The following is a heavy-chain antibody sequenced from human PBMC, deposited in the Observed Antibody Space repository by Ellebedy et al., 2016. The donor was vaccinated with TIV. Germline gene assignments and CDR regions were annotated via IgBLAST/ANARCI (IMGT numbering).Heavy chain of an antibody. D-gene: IGHD3-10*01. CDR3: ARVRGVIVFDY. Sequence: ASVKVSRKASGYTFTGYYLHWVRQAPGQGLEWMGWISPDSGGTNYAQKFQGRVTMTRDTSISTAYMELSRLRSDDTAVYYCARVRGVIVFDYWGQGTVVTVSS. J-gene: IGHJ4*02. CDR1: GYTFTGYY. V-gene: IGHV1-2*02. CDR2: ISPDSGGT.